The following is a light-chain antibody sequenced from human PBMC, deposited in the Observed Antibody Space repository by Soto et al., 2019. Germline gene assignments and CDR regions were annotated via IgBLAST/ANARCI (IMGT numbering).Light chain of an antibody. CDR1: NIGSKN. CDR2: DDS. CDR3: QVWDGSSDHYV. Sequence: SYELTQPPSVSVAPGQTARITWGGNNIGSKNVHWHQQKPGQAPVLVVYDDSDRPSGIPERFSGSNSGNTATLTINRVEAGDEADYYCQVWDGSSDHYVFGTGTKVTVL. V-gene: IGLV3-21*02. J-gene: IGLJ1*01.